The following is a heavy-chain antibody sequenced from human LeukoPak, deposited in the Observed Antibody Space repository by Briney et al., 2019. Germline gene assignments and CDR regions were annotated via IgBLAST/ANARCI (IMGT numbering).Heavy chain of an antibody. V-gene: IGHV1-18*04. CDR2: ISPYTTKT. J-gene: IGHJ6*03. CDR1: GYIFTDYY. CDR3: AREGGVGPTAPPDYYSYQMDV. D-gene: IGHD1-26*01. Sequence: ASVKVSCKASGYIFTDYYMHWVRQAPGQGLEWMGWISPYTTKTNYAQSLQGRVTMTTDTSTSTAYMELRSLRSDDTAVYYCAREGGVGPTAPPDYYSYQMDVWGKGTTVTVSS.